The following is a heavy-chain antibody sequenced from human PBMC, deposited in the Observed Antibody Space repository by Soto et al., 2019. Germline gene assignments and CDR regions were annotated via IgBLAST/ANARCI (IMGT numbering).Heavy chain of an antibody. CDR1: GYTFTSYY. D-gene: IGHD5-18*01. CDR3: ATGDTAMMVDY. J-gene: IGHJ4*02. Sequence: QVQLVQSGAEVKKPGASVKVSCKASGYTFTSYYMHWVRQAPGQGLEWMGIINPSGGSTSYAQKCQGRVTMTRDTSTSTVYMELSSLRSEDTAVYYCATGDTAMMVDYWGQGTLVTVSS. CDR2: INPSGGST. V-gene: IGHV1-46*01.